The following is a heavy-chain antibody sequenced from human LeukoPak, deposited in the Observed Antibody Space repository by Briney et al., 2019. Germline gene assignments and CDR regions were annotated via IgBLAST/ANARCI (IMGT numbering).Heavy chain of an antibody. Sequence: SETLSLTCAVYGGSFSGYYWSWVRQPPGKGLEWIGNIYFSGSTNYNPSLKSRVTISVDTSKNQFSLKLSSVTAADTAVYYCARGRRVRGVLYYYYYYMDVWGKGTTVTVSS. D-gene: IGHD3-10*02. CDR3: ARGRRVRGVLYYYYYYMDV. V-gene: IGHV4-34*01. J-gene: IGHJ6*03. CDR1: GGSFSGYY. CDR2: IYFSGST.